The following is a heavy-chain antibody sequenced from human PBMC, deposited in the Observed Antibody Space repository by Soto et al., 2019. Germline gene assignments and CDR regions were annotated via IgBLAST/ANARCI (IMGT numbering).Heavy chain of an antibody. D-gene: IGHD3-9*01. V-gene: IGHV1-18*01. Sequence: GASVKVSCKASGYTFTSYGISWVRQAPGQGLEWMGWISAYNGNTNYAQKLQGRVTMTTDTSTSTAYMELRSLRSDDTAVYYCARDRRYDILTGYKGLAPFDYWGEGTLVTVSS. CDR2: ISAYNGNT. CDR1: GYTFTSYG. CDR3: ARDRRYDILTGYKGLAPFDY. J-gene: IGHJ4*02.